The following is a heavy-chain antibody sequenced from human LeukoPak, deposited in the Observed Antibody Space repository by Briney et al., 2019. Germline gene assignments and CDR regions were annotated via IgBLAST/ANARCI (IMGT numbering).Heavy chain of an antibody. V-gene: IGHV1-18*01. CDR3: ARGADVGFLEWSLMDV. CDR1: GYTFTSYG. CDR2: ISAYNGNT. D-gene: IGHD3-3*01. Sequence: GASVKVSCKASGYTFTSYGISWVRQAPGQGLEWMGWISAYNGNTNYAQKLQGRVTLTTDTSTSTAYKELRSLRSDDTAVYYCARGADVGFLEWSLMDVWGKGTTVTVSS. J-gene: IGHJ6*03.